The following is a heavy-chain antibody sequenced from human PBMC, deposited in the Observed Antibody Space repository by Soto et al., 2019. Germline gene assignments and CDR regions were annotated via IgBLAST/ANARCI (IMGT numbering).Heavy chain of an antibody. V-gene: IGHV4-39*02. D-gene: IGHD1-1*01. J-gene: IGHJ6*02. CDR2: ISYSGST. CDR1: GGSISSSNWY. CDR3: ARLGTYDGMDV. Sequence: QLQLQESGPGLVKPSETLSLSCTVSGGSISSSNWYWSWLRKPPGKGLEWIGSISYSGSTYYNPSLKSRLTVSLDKSKNHFSLKLNSVTAADTAVYYCARLGTYDGMDVWGQGTTVTVSS.